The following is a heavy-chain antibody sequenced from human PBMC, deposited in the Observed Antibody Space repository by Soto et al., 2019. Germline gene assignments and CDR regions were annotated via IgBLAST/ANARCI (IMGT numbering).Heavy chain of an antibody. J-gene: IGHJ4*01. CDR3: VAGPDHAKSAY. Sequence: SETLSLTCTVSGGSISDLYLSWTRQPPGKGLEWIGYGLRHEFVGTNPSLTNRVTISVDMSKRQFSLRLNSVTAADTAVYYCVAGPDHAKSAYWRQGTLVNVSS. V-gene: IGHV4-59*11. CDR2: GLRHEFV. CDR1: GGSISDLY.